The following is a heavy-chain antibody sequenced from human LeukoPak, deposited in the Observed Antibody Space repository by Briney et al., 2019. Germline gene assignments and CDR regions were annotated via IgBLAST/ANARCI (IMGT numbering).Heavy chain of an antibody. CDR3: AKDLGYCSSGSCTTIDY. V-gene: IGHV3-7*01. CDR2: IKQDGSEK. CDR1: GFTFSSYW. D-gene: IGHD2-15*01. J-gene: IGHJ4*02. Sequence: GGSLRLSCAASGFTFSSYWMSWVRQAPGKGLEWVANIKQDGSEKYYVDSVKGRFTISRDNAKNSLYLQMNSLRAEDTAVYYCAKDLGYCSSGSCTTIDYWGQGTLVTVSS.